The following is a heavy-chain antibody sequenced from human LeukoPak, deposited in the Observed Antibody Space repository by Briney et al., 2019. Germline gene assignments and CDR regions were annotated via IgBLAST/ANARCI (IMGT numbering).Heavy chain of an antibody. CDR3: ARERWYYYDSSGYYLDY. J-gene: IGHJ4*02. V-gene: IGHV3-30-3*01. CDR2: ISYDGSNK. D-gene: IGHD3-22*01. Sequence: AGGSLRLSCAASGFTFGTYWMGWVRQAPGKGLEWVAVISYDGSNKYYADSVKGRFTISRDNSKNTLYLQMNSLRAEDTAVYYCARERWYYYDSSGYYLDYWGQGTLVTVSS. CDR1: GFTFGTYW.